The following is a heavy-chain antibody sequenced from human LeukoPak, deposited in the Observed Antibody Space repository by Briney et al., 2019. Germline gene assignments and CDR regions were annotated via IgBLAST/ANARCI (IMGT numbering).Heavy chain of an antibody. CDR1: GFTFSSYG. J-gene: IGHJ4*02. Sequence: PGGSLRLSCAASGFTFSSYGMHWVRQAPGKGLEWVAVISYDGSNKYYADSVKSRFTISRDNSKNTLYLQMNSLRAEDTAVYYCAKGADSGWYTPFDYWGQGTLVTVSS. V-gene: IGHV3-30*18. CDR2: ISYDGSNK. D-gene: IGHD6-19*01. CDR3: AKGADSGWYTPFDY.